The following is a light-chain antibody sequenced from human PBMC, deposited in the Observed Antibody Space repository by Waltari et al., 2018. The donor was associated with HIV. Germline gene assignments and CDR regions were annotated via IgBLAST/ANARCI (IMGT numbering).Light chain of an antibody. J-gene: IGLJ2*01. V-gene: IGLV6-57*01. CDR1: SGSIASNY. Sequence: FMLTQPHSVSESPGKTVTISCTRSSGSIASNYVQWYPQRPGSSPTTVIDGADQGPPGVPGRFSGSIDSSSNSASRTISGRKTEDEADYYCQSYDSSNQVFGGGTKLTVL. CDR2: GAD. CDR3: QSYDSSNQV.